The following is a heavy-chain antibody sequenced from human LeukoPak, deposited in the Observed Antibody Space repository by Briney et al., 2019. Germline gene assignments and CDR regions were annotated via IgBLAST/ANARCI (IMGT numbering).Heavy chain of an antibody. Sequence: GSLRLSCAASGFTFSSYSMNWVRQAPGKGLEWVSSISSSSSYIYYADSVKGRFTISRDNAKNSLYLQMNSLRAEDTAVYYCARDAEGPRDYYYYYGMDVWGQGTTVTVSS. CDR2: ISSSSSYI. CDR1: GFTFSSYS. J-gene: IGHJ6*02. CDR3: ARDAEGPRDYYYYYGMDV. V-gene: IGHV3-21*01.